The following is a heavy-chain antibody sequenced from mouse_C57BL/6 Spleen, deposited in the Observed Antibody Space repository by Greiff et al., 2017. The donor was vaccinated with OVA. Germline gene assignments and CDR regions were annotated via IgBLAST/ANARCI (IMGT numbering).Heavy chain of an antibody. CDR1: GYTFTDYY. D-gene: IGHD1-1*01. Sequence: EVQLQQSGPELVKPGASVKISCKASGYTFTDYYMNWVKQSHGKSLEWIGDINPNNGGTSYNQKFKGKATLTVDKSSSTAYMELRSLTSEDSAVYYCARLYYYGLWYFDVWGTGTTVTVSS. CDR2: INPNNGGT. V-gene: IGHV1-26*01. CDR3: ARLYYYGLWYFDV. J-gene: IGHJ1*03.